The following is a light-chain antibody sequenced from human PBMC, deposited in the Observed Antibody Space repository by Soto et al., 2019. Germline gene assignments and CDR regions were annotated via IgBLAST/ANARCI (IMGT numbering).Light chain of an antibody. V-gene: IGKV1-9*01. J-gene: IGKJ4*01. CDR1: QGISSY. CDR3: QQLNSYPLT. CDR2: AAS. Sequence: IQLTQSPSSLSASVGDRVTITCRASQGISSYLAWYQQKPGRAPKLLIYAASTLQSGVPSRFSGSGSGTDFTLTILSLQPEDFATYSCQQLNSYPLTFGGGTKVDIK.